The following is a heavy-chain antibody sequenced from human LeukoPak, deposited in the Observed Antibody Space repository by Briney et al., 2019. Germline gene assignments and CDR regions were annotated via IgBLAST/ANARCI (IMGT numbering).Heavy chain of an antibody. Sequence: SETLSLTCAVNGGSFSDYYWSWIRQPPGKGLEWIGEINHSGSTNYNSSLKSRVTISVDTSKNQFSLKLSSVTAADTAVYYCARGLEDYDFWSGRYYGMDVWGQGTTVTVSS. CDR1: GGSFSDYY. CDR3: ARGLEDYDFWSGRYYGMDV. D-gene: IGHD3-3*01. V-gene: IGHV4-34*01. CDR2: INHSGST. J-gene: IGHJ6*02.